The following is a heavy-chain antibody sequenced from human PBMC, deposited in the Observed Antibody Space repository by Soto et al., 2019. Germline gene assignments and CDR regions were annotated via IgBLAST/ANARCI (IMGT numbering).Heavy chain of an antibody. CDR2: IYPGDSDT. J-gene: IGHJ6*02. V-gene: IGHV5-51*01. CDR1: GYSFSSYW. D-gene: IGHD3-22*01. Sequence: GESLKISCKGSGYSFSSYWIGWVRQMPGKGLEWMGIIYPGDSDTRYSPSFQGQVTISADKSISTAYLQWSSLKASDTAMYYCARHRPEYYYDSSGYPSSYGMDVWGQGTTVTV. CDR3: ARHRPEYYYDSSGYPSSYGMDV.